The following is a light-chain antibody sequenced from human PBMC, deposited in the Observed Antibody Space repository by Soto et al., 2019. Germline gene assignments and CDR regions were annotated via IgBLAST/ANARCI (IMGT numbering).Light chain of an antibody. CDR3: SSYAGDNSLV. V-gene: IGLV2-8*01. Sequence: QSALTQPPSASGSPGRSVTISCTGTSSDVGLYNFVSWYQHHPGKAPKLIIYEVSQRPSGVPDRFSGSKSANTASLTVSGLQAEDEADYYCSSYAGDNSLVFGGGTKLTVL. CDR2: EVS. CDR1: SSDVGLYNF. J-gene: IGLJ2*01.